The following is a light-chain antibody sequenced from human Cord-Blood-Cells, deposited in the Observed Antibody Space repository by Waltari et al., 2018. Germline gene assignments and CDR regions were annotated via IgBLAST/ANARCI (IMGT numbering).Light chain of an antibody. CDR2: AAS. Sequence: DIQMTQSPSSLSASVGDRVTITCRASQSISSYLNWYQQKPGKAPKLLIYAASSLQSGVPSRFSGSGSGTDFTPTISSLQPEDFATYYCQQYYSFPFTFGPGTKVDIK. V-gene: IGKV1-39*01. CDR3: QQYYSFPFT. J-gene: IGKJ3*01. CDR1: QSISSY.